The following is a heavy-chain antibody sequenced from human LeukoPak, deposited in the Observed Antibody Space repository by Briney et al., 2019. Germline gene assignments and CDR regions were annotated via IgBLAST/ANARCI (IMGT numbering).Heavy chain of an antibody. D-gene: IGHD3-22*01. CDR1: GYTFTGYY. V-gene: IGHV1-2*02. J-gene: IGHJ4*02. CDR3: ARGPYYYDSSGYYPGFDY. Sequence: ASVKVSCKASGYTFTGYYMHWVRQAPGQGLEWMGWINPNSGGTNYAQKFQGRVTMTRDTSISTAYMELSRLRSDDTAVYYCARGPYYYDSSGYYPGFDYWGQGTLVTVSS. CDR2: INPNSGGT.